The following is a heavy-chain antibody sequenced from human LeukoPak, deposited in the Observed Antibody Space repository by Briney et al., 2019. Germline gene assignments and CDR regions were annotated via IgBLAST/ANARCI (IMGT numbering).Heavy chain of an antibody. Sequence: PGGSLRLSCAASGFTFSDYYMSWIRQAPGKGLEWVSYISSSSSYTNYADSVKGRFTISRDNSKNTLYLQMNSLRAEDTAVYYCAIILRGYSGYDRPPAYFDYWGQGTLVTVSS. CDR3: AIILRGYSGYDRPPAYFDY. V-gene: IGHV3-11*03. J-gene: IGHJ4*02. D-gene: IGHD5-12*01. CDR1: GFTFSDYY. CDR2: ISSSSSYT.